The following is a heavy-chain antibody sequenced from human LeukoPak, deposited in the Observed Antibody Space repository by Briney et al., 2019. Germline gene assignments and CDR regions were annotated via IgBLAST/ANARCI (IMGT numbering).Heavy chain of an antibody. CDR3: AKSMWGVVVVPAAIPVDALDI. V-gene: IGHV3-30*18. J-gene: IGHJ3*02. Sequence: GRSLRLSCAASGFTFSSYGMHWVRQAPGKGLEWVAVISYDGSNKYYADSVKGRFTISRDSSKNTLYLQMNSLRAEDTAVYYCAKSMWGVVVVPAAIPVDALDIWGQGTMVTVSS. CDR2: ISYDGSNK. CDR1: GFTFSSYG. D-gene: IGHD2-2*02.